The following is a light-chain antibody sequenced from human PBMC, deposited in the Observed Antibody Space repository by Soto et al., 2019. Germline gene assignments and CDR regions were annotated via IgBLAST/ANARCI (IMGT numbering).Light chain of an antibody. CDR1: SSDVDDY. CDR3: CAHVGSSTYV. J-gene: IGLJ1*01. CDR2: DVT. Sequence: QSALTQPRSVSGSPGQSVTISCTGTSSDVDDYVSWYQQHPGKAPKVIIYDVTKRPSGVPDRFSGSKSDNTASLTVSGLQAEDEADYYCCAHVGSSTYVFGSGTKLTVL. V-gene: IGLV2-11*01.